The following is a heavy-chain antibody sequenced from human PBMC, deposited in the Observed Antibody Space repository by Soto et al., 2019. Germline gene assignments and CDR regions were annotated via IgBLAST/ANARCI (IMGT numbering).Heavy chain of an antibody. Sequence: GSLRLSCAASGFTFSSYSMNWVRQAPGKGLEWVSYISSSSSTIYYADSVKGRFTISRDNAKNSLYLQMNSLRDEDTAVYYCARETYDSSGYYYVPPDYWGQGTLVTVSS. CDR2: ISSSSSTI. D-gene: IGHD3-22*01. CDR1: GFTFSSYS. V-gene: IGHV3-48*02. J-gene: IGHJ4*02. CDR3: ARETYDSSGYYYVPPDY.